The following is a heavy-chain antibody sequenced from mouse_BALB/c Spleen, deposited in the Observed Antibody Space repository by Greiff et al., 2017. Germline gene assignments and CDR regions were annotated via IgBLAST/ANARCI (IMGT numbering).Heavy chain of an antibody. CDR2: ISSGGSYT. D-gene: IGHD1-2*01. J-gene: IGHJ4*01. Sequence: EVKVVESGGDLVKPGGSLKLSCAASGFTFSSYGMSWVRQTPDKRLEWVATISSGGSYTYYPDSVKGRFTISRDNAKNTLYLQMSSLKSEDTAMYYCARHETTATYYYAMDYWGQGTSVTVSS. CDR1: GFTFSSYG. V-gene: IGHV5-6*01. CDR3: ARHETTATYYYAMDY.